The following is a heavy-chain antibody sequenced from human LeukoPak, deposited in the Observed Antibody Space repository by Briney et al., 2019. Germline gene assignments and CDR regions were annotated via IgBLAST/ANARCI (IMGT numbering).Heavy chain of an antibody. CDR3: ARHLRWGSYDFDY. Sequence: SETLSLTCTVSGGSISSSSYYWGWIRQPPGKGREWIGSIYYSGSTYYNPSLKSRVTISVDTSKNQFSLKLSSVTAADTAVYYCARHLRWGSYDFDYWGQGTLVTVSS. J-gene: IGHJ4*02. CDR2: IYYSGST. D-gene: IGHD7-27*01. CDR1: GGSISSSSYY. V-gene: IGHV4-39*01.